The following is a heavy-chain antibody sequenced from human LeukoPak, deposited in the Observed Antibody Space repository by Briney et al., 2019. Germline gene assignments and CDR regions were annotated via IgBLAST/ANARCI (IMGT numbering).Heavy chain of an antibody. Sequence: ASVKVSCKASGYTFTGYYMHWVRQAPGQGLEWMGRINPNSGGTDYAQKFQGRVTMTRDTSISTAYMELSRLRSDDTAVYYCASTPRLRYFDWAYWGQGTLVTVSS. J-gene: IGHJ4*02. CDR2: INPNSGGT. CDR3: ASTPRLRYFDWAY. D-gene: IGHD3-9*01. CDR1: GYTFTGYY. V-gene: IGHV1-2*06.